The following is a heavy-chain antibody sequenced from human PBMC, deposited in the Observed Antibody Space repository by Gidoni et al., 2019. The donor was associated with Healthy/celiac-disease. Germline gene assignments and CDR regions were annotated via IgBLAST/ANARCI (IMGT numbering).Heavy chain of an antibody. CDR1: GGSISSSSYY. CDR3: ARRAVAGRDY. D-gene: IGHD6-19*01. Sequence: QLQLQESGPGLGKPPETRAPTCTFPGGSISSSSYYWGWIRQPPGKGLEWIGSIYYSGGTYYNPSLKSRVTISVDTSKNQFSLKLSSVTAADTAVYYCARRAVAGRDYWGQGTLVTVSS. J-gene: IGHJ4*02. CDR2: IYYSGGT. V-gene: IGHV4-39*01.